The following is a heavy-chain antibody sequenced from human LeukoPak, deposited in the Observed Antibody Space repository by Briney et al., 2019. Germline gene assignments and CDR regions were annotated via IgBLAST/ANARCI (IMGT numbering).Heavy chain of an antibody. J-gene: IGHJ4*02. Sequence: PGGSLRLSCAASGFTFSSYEMNWVRQAPGKGLEWVSYISSSGSTIYYADSVKGRFTISRDNAKNSLYLQMNSLRAEDTAVYYCAKDRLRYCSSTSCYGSLDYWGQGTLVAVSS. D-gene: IGHD2-2*01. CDR2: ISSSGSTI. CDR1: GFTFSSYE. CDR3: AKDRLRYCSSTSCYGSLDY. V-gene: IGHV3-48*03.